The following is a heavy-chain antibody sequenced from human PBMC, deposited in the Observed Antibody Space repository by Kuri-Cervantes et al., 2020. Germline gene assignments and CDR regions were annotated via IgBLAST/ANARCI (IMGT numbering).Heavy chain of an antibody. J-gene: IGHJ3*02. V-gene: IGHV1-46*01. Sequence: ASVKVSCKASGYTFTSYYMHWVRQAPGQGLEWTGIINPSGDSTSYAQKFQGRVTMTRDTSTSTVYMELSSLRSEDTAVYYCARETNIAVAGTEAFDIWDQGTMVTVSS. CDR2: INPSGDST. CDR1: GYTFTSYY. CDR3: ARETNIAVAGTEAFDI. D-gene: IGHD6-19*01.